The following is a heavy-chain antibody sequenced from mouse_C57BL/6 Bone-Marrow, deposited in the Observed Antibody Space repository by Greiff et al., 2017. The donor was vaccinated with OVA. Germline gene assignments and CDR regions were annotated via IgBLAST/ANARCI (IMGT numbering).Heavy chain of an antibody. CDR2: ISYDGSN. Sequence: EVKLQESGPGLVKPSQSLSLTCSVTGYSITSGYYWNWIRQFPGNKLEWMGYISYDGSNNYNPSLKNRISITRDTSKNQFFLKLNSVTTEDTATYYCAREVLPIRYFDYWGQGTTLTVSS. D-gene: IGHD5-1*01. J-gene: IGHJ2*01. CDR3: AREVLPIRYFDY. V-gene: IGHV3-6*01. CDR1: GYSITSGYY.